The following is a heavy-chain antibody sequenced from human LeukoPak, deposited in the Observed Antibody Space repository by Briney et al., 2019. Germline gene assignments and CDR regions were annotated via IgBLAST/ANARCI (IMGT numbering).Heavy chain of an antibody. CDR3: AKERPRPEYYFDY. J-gene: IGHJ4*02. D-gene: IGHD1-1*01. CDR1: GFTFSSYG. V-gene: IGHV3-30*18. CDR2: ISYDGSNK. Sequence: GGSLRLSCAASGFTFSSYGMHWVRQAPGKGLEWVAVISYDGSNKYYADSVKGRFTISRDNSKNTLYLQMNSLRAEDTAVYYCAKERPRPEYYFDYWGQGTLVTVSS.